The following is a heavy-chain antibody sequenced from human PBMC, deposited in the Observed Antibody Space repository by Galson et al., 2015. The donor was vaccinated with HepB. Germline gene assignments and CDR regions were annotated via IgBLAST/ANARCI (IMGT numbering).Heavy chain of an antibody. Sequence: SLRLSCAASGFTFSSYGMHWVRQAPGKGLEWVAVIWYDGSNKYYADSVKGRFTISRDNSKNTLYLQMNSLRAEDTAVYYCARGRRNSSGWLVRLFGFDIWGQGTMVTVSS. V-gene: IGHV3-33*08. CDR1: GFTFSSYG. CDR3: ARGRRNSSGWLVRLFGFDI. CDR2: IWYDGSNK. D-gene: IGHD6-19*01. J-gene: IGHJ3*02.